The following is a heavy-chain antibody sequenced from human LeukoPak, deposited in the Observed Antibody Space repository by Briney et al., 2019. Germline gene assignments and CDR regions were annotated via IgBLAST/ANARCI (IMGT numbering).Heavy chain of an antibody. V-gene: IGHV4-39*07. CDR2: IYYGGGI. CDR1: GASFSSSTYY. CDR3: ARAVTVRFFDY. Sequence: SETLSLTCTVSGASFSSSTYYWGWIRQPPGKGLEWIGSIYYGGGIYYNPSLKSRVTISVDTSKNQFSLKLSSVTAADTAVYYCARAVTVRFFDYWGQGTLVTVST. D-gene: IGHD2-21*02. J-gene: IGHJ4*02.